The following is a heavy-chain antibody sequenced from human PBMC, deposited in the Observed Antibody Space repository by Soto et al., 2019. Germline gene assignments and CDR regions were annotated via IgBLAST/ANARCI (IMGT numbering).Heavy chain of an antibody. CDR1: GFTFSSYA. D-gene: IGHD3-10*01. V-gene: IGHV3-30-3*01. Sequence: QVQLVESGGGVVQPGRSLRLSCAASGFTFSSYAMHWVHQAPGKGLEWVAVISYDGSNKYYADSVKGRFTISRDNSKNTLYLQMNSLRAEDTAVYYCARDRSDSPIDYWGQGTLVTVSS. CDR3: ARDRSDSPIDY. CDR2: ISYDGSNK. J-gene: IGHJ4*02.